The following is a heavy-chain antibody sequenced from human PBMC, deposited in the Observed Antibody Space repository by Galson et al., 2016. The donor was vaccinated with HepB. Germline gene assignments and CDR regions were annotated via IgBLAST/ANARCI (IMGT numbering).Heavy chain of an antibody. D-gene: IGHD6-25*01. CDR1: GYTFASYD. CDR2: VNPNSGYT. V-gene: IGHV1-8*01. J-gene: IGHJ1*01. CDR3: ARGGSVAGWVAH. Sequence: SVKVSCKASGYTFASYDINWVRQSTGQGLEWMGWVNPNSGYTVYAQKFQGRVAMTKDTSIMTAYMELNSLTSEDTAVYYCARGGSVAGWVAHWGQGTLVTVSS.